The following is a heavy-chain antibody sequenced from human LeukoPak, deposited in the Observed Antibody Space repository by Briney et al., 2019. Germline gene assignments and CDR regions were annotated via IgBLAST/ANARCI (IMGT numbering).Heavy chain of an antibody. V-gene: IGHV4-59*12. Sequence: PSETLSLTCTVSGDSITAMRRYCGSWIRQAAGEGLGWIRSISYGGITNYNPSLKTRVAISVDTSQTQFSLKLMSVTAADTAVYSCARDWGIRTTEYNAFDMWGRGTMVTVSS. D-gene: IGHD2/OR15-2a*01. J-gene: IGHJ3*02. CDR1: GDSITAMRRYC. CDR3: ARDWGIRTTEYNAFDM. CDR2: ISYGGIT.